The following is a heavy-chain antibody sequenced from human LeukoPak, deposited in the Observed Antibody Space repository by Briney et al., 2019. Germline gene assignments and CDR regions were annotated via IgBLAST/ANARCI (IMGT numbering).Heavy chain of an antibody. D-gene: IGHD2-2*01. CDR1: GYTFTNYY. V-gene: IGHV1-46*01. CDR3: AREYQLLGTVYNYFDP. CDR2: INPSGSST. J-gene: IGHJ5*02. Sequence: GASVKVSCKASGYTFTNYYMHWVRQAPGQGLEWMGIINPSGSSTSYAQKFQGRVTMTRNTSISTAYMELTSLRSEDTAVYYCAREYQLLGTVYNYFDPWGQGTLVTVSS.